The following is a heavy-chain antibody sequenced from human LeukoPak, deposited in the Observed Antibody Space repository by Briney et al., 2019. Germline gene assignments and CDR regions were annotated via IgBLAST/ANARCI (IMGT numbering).Heavy chain of an antibody. V-gene: IGHV3-30*02. D-gene: IGHD6-13*01. Sequence: GGSLRLSCAASGFTFSSYGMHWVRQAPGKGLEWVAFIRYDGSSQRYTDSVKGRFTISRDNSKNTVYLQMNSLRAEDTAVYYCAKSRDVAAGGSGAFDYWGQGSLVTVSS. CDR3: AKSRDVAAGGSGAFDY. CDR2: IRYDGSSQ. J-gene: IGHJ4*02. CDR1: GFTFSSYG.